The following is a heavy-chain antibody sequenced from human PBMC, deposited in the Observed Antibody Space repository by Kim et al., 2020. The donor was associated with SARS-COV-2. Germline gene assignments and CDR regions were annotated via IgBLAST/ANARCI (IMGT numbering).Heavy chain of an antibody. CDR1: GFTFSSYA. CDR3: ERAHQGSYYYGMDV. V-gene: IGHV3-30*04. CDR2: ISYDGSNK. D-gene: IGHD1-26*01. J-gene: IGHJ6*02. Sequence: GGSLRLSCAASGFTFSSYAMHWVRQAPGKGLEWVAVISYDGSNKYYADSVKGRFTISRDNSKNTLYLQMNSLRAEDTAVYYCERAHQGSYYYGMDVWGQGTTVTVSS.